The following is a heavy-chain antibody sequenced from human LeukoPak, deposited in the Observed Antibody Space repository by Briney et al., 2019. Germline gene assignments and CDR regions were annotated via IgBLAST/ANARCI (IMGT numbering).Heavy chain of an antibody. CDR2: S. CDR1: GGSMTAGDYY. Sequence: SETLSLTCTVSGGSMTAGDYYWGWVRQPPGTGLQWIATSYQGASLKSRVTISLDTSKNQFSLRLTSVTAADTAVYYCARHGGVVRGEGSDAFDIWGQGTLVIVSS. D-gene: IGHD3-10*01. V-gene: IGHV4-39*07. J-gene: IGHJ3*02. CDR3: ARHGGVVRGEGSDAFDI.